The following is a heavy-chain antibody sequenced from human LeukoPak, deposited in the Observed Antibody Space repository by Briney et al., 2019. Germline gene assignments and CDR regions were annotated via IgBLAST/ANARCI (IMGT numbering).Heavy chain of an antibody. D-gene: IGHD2-2*01. CDR3: ARDLYCSSTSCYGPMGYYFDY. CDR1: GFTFSYYY. CDR2: ISSSSSYT. J-gene: IGHJ4*02. V-gene: IGHV3-11*05. Sequence: KPGGSLRLSCAASGFTFSYYYMSCIRQAPGEGLEWGSYISSSSSYTNYADSVKGRLIISRDNAKNSLYLQMNSLRAEDTAVYYCARDLYCSSTSCYGPMGYYFDYWGQGTLVTVSS.